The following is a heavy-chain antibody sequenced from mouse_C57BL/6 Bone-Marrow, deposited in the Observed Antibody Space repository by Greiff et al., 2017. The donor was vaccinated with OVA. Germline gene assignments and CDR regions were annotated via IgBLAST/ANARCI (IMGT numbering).Heavy chain of an antibody. V-gene: IGHV1-50*01. CDR2: IDPSDSYT. Sequence: VQLQQPGAELVKPGASVKLSCKASGYTFTSYWMQWVKQRPGQGLEWIGEIDPSDSYTNYNQKFKGKATLTVDTSSSTAYMQLSSLTSEDSAVYYCARRIYPGYCDVWGTGTTVTVSS. J-gene: IGHJ1*03. CDR3: ARRIYPGYCDV. CDR1: GYTFTSYW. D-gene: IGHD2-1*01.